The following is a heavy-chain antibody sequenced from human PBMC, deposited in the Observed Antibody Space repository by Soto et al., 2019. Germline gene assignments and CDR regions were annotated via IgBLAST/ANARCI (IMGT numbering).Heavy chain of an antibody. J-gene: IGHJ4*02. CDR2: ISYDGSNK. CDR1: GVTFGIYA. V-gene: IGHV3-30-3*01. Sequence: ALRLSCASSGVTFGIYAMHWVRQGPGKGLEWVAVISYDGSNKYYADSVKGRFTISRDNSKNTLYLQMNSLRAEDTAVYYCAREAPNDLEWLLYFDYWGQGTLVTVSS. CDR3: AREAPNDLEWLLYFDY. D-gene: IGHD3-3*01.